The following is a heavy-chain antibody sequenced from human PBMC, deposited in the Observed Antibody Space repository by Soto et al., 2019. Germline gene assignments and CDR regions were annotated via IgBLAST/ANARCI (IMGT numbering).Heavy chain of an antibody. Sequence: GGSLRLSCAASGFTFSSYGMHWVRQAPGKGLEWVAVIWYDGSNKYYADSVKGRFTISRDNPKNTLYLQMNSLRAEDTAVYYCARDGYYDILTGPDYWGQGTLVTVSS. CDR3: ARDGYYDILTGPDY. J-gene: IGHJ4*02. V-gene: IGHV3-33*01. CDR2: IWYDGSNK. D-gene: IGHD3-9*01. CDR1: GFTFSSYG.